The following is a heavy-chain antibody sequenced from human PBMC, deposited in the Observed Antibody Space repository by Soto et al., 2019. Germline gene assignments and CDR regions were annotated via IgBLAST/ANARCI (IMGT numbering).Heavy chain of an antibody. D-gene: IGHD5-12*01. V-gene: IGHV3-30*18. CDR2: ISDDGSNT. CDR1: VFTFSNYA. Sequence: QVQLVESGGGVVQPGRSLRLSCAASVFTFSNYAMHWVRQAPGKGLEWVAVISDDGSNTYYADSVKGRFTISRDNPKNTLYLQMNSLRAEDTAVYYCVKVGGYDGYEPLDKWGQGTLGTVSS. J-gene: IGHJ4*02. CDR3: VKVGGYDGYEPLDK.